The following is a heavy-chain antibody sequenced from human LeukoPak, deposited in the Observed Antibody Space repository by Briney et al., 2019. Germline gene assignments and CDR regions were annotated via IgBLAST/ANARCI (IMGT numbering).Heavy chain of an antibody. D-gene: IGHD3-16*01. V-gene: IGHV2-70*01. CDR2: IDWDDDK. CDR3: ARTPSTPVITFYFDY. CDR1: GFSLSTSRMS. Sequence: SGPALLKPSQTLTLTCTFSGFSLSTSRMSVSWIRQPPGKALEWLALIDWDDDKSYNTSLKTRLTISKDTSKNQVVLTMTNMDPVDTATYYCARTPSTPVITFYFDYWGQGALVTVSS. J-gene: IGHJ4*02.